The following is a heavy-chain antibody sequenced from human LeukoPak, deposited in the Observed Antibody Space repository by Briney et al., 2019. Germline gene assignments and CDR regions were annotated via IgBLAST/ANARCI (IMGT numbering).Heavy chain of an antibody. CDR3: ARLEMMDYGDYDNFDY. V-gene: IGHV4-39*01. D-gene: IGHD4-17*01. Sequence: SETLSLTCTVSGGSISSYYWGWIRQPPGKGLDWIGSLYYSGTTYSNPSLKSRVTISVDTSKNQFSLKLTSVTAADTAVYYCARLEMMDYGDYDNFDYWGQGTLVTVSS. J-gene: IGHJ4*02. CDR1: GGSISSYY. CDR2: LYYSGTT.